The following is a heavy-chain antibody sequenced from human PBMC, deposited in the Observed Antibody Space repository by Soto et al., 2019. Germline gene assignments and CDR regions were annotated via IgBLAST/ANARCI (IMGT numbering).Heavy chain of an antibody. Sequence: QVQLVQSGAEVKKPGSSVKVSCKASGGTFSSYTISWVRQAPGQGLEWMGRIIPILGIANYAQKFQGRVTITADKSTRTAYMELSSLRSEDTAVYYCARSLGYCSGGSCSHFDYWGQGTLVTVSS. J-gene: IGHJ4*02. D-gene: IGHD2-15*01. V-gene: IGHV1-69*02. CDR3: ARSLGYCSGGSCSHFDY. CDR2: IIPILGIA. CDR1: GGTFSSYT.